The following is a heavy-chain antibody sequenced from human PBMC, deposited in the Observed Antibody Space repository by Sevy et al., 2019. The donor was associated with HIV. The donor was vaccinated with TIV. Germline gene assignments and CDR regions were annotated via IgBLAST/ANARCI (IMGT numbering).Heavy chain of an antibody. Sequence: GGSLRLSCAASGFTFSTYWMSWVRQAPGKGLEWVSSISGSSNYIYYADSLRGRFTISRDNAKNSLYLQMNSLRAEDTAVYYCARPYGSGSWEAFDIWGQGTMVTVSS. D-gene: IGHD3-10*01. CDR2: ISGSSNYI. V-gene: IGHV3-21*01. CDR1: GFTFSTYW. J-gene: IGHJ3*02. CDR3: ARPYGSGSWEAFDI.